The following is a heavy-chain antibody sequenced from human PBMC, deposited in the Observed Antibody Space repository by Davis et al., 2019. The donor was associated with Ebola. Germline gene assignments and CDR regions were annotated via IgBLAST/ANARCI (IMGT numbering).Heavy chain of an antibody. D-gene: IGHD3-10*01. CDR1: GFTFSDNW. Sequence: GESLKISCRVSGFTFSDNWMSWVRQVPGKGLVWVSSINRDGTTKTYGDSVKGRFTISRDNAKNTLFLQMNSLRAEDTAVYYCARDGENYSDLDYWGQGTLVTVSS. V-gene: IGHV3-74*01. CDR3: ARDGENYSDLDY. J-gene: IGHJ4*02. CDR2: INRDGTTK.